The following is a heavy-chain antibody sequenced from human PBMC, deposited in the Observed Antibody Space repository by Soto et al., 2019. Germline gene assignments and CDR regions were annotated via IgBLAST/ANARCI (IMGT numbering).Heavy chain of an antibody. D-gene: IGHD2-15*01. V-gene: IGHV1-69*13. J-gene: IGHJ5*02. CDR3: ARDQGGYCSGGSCYSRANWFDP. CDR2: IIPIFGTA. Sequence: ASVKVSCKASGGTFSSYAISCVRQAPGQGLEWMGGIIPIFGTANYAQKFQGRVTITADESTSTAYMELSSLRSEDTAVYYCARDQGGYCSGGSCYSRANWFDPWGQGTLVTVSS. CDR1: GGTFSSYA.